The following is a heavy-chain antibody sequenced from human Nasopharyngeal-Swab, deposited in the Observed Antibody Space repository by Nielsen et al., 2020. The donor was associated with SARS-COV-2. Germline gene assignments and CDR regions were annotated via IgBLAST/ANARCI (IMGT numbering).Heavy chain of an antibody. CDR3: AKHKKARGDSSSWTTDY. Sequence: WIRQPPGKGLEWVAVISYDGSNKYYADSVKGRFTISRDNSKNTLYLQMNSLRAEDTAVYYCAKHKKARGDSSSWTTDYWGQGTLVTVSS. J-gene: IGHJ4*02. CDR2: ISYDGSNK. D-gene: IGHD6-13*01. V-gene: IGHV3-30*18.